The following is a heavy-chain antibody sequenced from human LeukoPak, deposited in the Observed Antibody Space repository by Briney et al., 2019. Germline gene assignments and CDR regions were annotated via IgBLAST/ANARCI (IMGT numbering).Heavy chain of an antibody. Sequence: SETLSLTCTVSGGSISSYYWSWIRQPAGKGLEWIGPIYTSGSTNYNPSLKSRVTMSVDTSKNQFSLKLSSVTAADTAVYYCAGGYCSGGSCSSGSSFVYWGQGTLVTVSS. V-gene: IGHV4-4*07. CDR2: IYTSGST. CDR3: AGGYCSGGSCSSGSSFVY. CDR1: GGSISSYY. J-gene: IGHJ4*02. D-gene: IGHD2-15*01.